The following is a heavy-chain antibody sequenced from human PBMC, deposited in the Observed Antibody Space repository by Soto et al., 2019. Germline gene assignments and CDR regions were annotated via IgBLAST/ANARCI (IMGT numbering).Heavy chain of an antibody. CDR2: IAYDGSNK. J-gene: IGHJ5*02. D-gene: IGHD3-16*01. CDR3: ARDLQAGDDYVNRFAP. V-gene: IGHV3-30-3*01. CDR1: GFSISRSA. Sequence: QVQLVESGGGVDQPGGSLRLSCAASGFSISRSAMHWVRQAPGKGLEWVAVIAYDGSNKWYGDSAKGRFTTSRDNSKNTLYLQMSSLSGEDTAVYYCARDLQAGDDYVNRFAPWGQGTLVTVSS.